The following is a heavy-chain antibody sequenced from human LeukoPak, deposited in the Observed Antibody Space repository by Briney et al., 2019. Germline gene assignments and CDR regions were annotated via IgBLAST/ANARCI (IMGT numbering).Heavy chain of an antibody. CDR1: GGSLNNNY. J-gene: IGHJ5*02. Sequence: SETLSLTCTVSGGSLNNNYWGWFRQPPGEGLEWLGYIYSSGRTTYNPSLESRLAISIDTSKNHFSLKLSSVTAADTAGYFGAKRAVTTAGDSWFDPWGQGTLVTVSS. D-gene: IGHD2-21*01. V-gene: IGHV4-59*08. CDR2: IYSSGRT. CDR3: AKRAVTTAGDSWFDP.